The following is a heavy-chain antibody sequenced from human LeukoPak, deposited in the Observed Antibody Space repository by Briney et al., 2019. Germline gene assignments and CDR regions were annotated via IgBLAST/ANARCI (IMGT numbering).Heavy chain of an antibody. V-gene: IGHV4-59*01. Sequence: PSETLSLTCTVSGDSISNYYWSWIRQPPGKGLEWLGHISYIGSTNYNPSLNSRVTISVATSKNQFSLRLSSVTAADTAVYFCASSKPGYSSGLVGYWGQGTLVTVSS. CDR2: ISYIGST. CDR1: GDSISNYY. J-gene: IGHJ4*02. CDR3: ASSKPGYSSGLVGY. D-gene: IGHD6-19*01.